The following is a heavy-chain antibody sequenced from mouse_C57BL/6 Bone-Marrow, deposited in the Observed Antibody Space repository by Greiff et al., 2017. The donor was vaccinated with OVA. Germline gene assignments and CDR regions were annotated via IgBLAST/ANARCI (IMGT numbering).Heavy chain of an antibody. CDR2: ISSGSSTI. D-gene: IGHD1-1*01. CDR1: GFTFSDYG. Sequence: DVKLVESGGGLVKPGGSLKLSCAASGFTFSDYGMHWVRQAPEKGLEWVAYISSGSSTIYYADTVKSRFTISRDNAKNTLFLQMTSLRSEDTAMYYCARLTTVVATDYAMDYWGQGTSVTVSS. J-gene: IGHJ4*01. CDR3: ARLTTVVATDYAMDY. V-gene: IGHV5-17*01.